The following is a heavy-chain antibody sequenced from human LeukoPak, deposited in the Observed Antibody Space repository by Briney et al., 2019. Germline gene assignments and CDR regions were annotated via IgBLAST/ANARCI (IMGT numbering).Heavy chain of an antibody. Sequence: GGSLRLSCAASGFIFYDYAMHWVRQAPGKGLEWVSLISGDGGRTYYTDSVKGRFTISRDNSKHSLYLQMNSLRAEDTPVYYCARDVGNLDYWGQGTLVTVSP. CDR1: GFIFYDYA. CDR3: ARDVGNLDY. V-gene: IGHV3-43*02. CDR2: ISGDGGRT. J-gene: IGHJ4*02.